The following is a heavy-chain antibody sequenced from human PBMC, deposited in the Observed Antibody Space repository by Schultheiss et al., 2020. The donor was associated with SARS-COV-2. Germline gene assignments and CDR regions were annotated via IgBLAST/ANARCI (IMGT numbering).Heavy chain of an antibody. CDR3: ASGGNSRRYLGY. D-gene: IGHD4-23*01. CDR1: GFTFGTYN. V-gene: IGHV3-21*01. J-gene: IGHJ4*02. Sequence: GGSLRLSCAASGFTFGTYNMHWVRQAPGKGLEFVASIRSSGRDIYYADSMQGRFTVSRDNANNSLYLQMHSLRAEDTAVYYCASGGNSRRYLGYWGQGTLVTVSS. CDR2: IRSSGRDI.